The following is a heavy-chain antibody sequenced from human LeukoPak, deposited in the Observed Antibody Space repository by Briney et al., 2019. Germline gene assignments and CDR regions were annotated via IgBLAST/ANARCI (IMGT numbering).Heavy chain of an antibody. CDR2: IGSANSYI. Sequence: GGSLRLSCAASGFTFSSYSMNWVRQAPGKGLEWVSSIGSANSYIYYADSLKGRFTISRDNPKNSLYLQMNSLRAEDTAVYYCAGASGGNRPFDYWGQGTLVTVSS. CDR1: GFTFSSYS. D-gene: IGHD1-14*01. V-gene: IGHV3-21*01. CDR3: AGASGGNRPFDY. J-gene: IGHJ4*02.